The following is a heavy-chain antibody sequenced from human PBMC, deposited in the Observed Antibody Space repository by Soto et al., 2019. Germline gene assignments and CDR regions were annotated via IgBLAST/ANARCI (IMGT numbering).Heavy chain of an antibody. CDR3: ARGHYYGSGSSSYGMDV. V-gene: IGHV1-8*01. J-gene: IGHJ6*02. CDR1: GYTFTSYD. Sequence: QVQLVQSGAEVKKPGASVKVSCKASGYTFTSYDINWVRQATGQGLEWMGWMNPNSGNTDYAQKFQGRVTMTRNTSKSTAYMELSSMRSEETAVYYCARGHYYGSGSSSYGMDVWGQGTTVTVSS. D-gene: IGHD3-10*01. CDR2: MNPNSGNT.